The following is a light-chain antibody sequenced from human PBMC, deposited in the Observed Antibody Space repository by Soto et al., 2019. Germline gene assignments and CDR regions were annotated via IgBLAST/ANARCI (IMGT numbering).Light chain of an antibody. CDR1: SSDVGAYNY. CDR2: EVS. CDR3: NSYTTDSTYV. Sequence: QSALTQPASVSGSPGQSITISCTGTSSDVGAYNYVSWYQQHPDKAPNLIIYEVSNRPSGVSYRFSGSKSGNTASLTISGLQAEDEADYYCNSYTTDSTYVFGTGTKLTVL. V-gene: IGLV2-14*01. J-gene: IGLJ1*01.